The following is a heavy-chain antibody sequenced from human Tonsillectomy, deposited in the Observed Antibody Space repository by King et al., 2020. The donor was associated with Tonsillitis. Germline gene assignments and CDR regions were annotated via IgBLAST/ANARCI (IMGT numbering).Heavy chain of an antibody. CDR2: IKHSEST. V-gene: IGHV4-34*01. CDR3: ARADYLF. D-gene: IGHD3-10*01. J-gene: IGHJ4*02. CDR1: GGSFTNYY. Sequence: VQLQQWGAGLLKPSETLSLTCAVSGGSFTNYYWNWIRQPPGKGLEWFGEIKHSESTSYNPSLKGLVTISLDTSKNQFSLKLTSVTAADTAVYYCARADYLFWGQGTLVTVSS.